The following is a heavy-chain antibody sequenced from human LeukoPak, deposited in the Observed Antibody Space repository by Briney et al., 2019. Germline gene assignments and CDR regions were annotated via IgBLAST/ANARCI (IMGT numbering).Heavy chain of an antibody. Sequence: PGGSLRLSCAASGFTFSNYEMNWVRQAPGKGLEWVAVISYDGSNKYYADSVKGRFTISRDNSKNTLYLQMNSLRAEDTAVYYCAKDYYGVTMIVALDYWGQGTLVTVSS. D-gene: IGHD3-22*01. CDR1: GFTFSNYE. J-gene: IGHJ4*02. CDR2: ISYDGSNK. V-gene: IGHV3-30*18. CDR3: AKDYYGVTMIVALDY.